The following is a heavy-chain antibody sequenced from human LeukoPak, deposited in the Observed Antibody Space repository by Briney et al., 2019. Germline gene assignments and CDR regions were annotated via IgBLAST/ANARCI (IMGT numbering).Heavy chain of an antibody. Sequence: GGSLRLSCVASGFTFSSYGMHWVRQAPGKGLGWVSFIRYDGSNKYYADSVKGRLTISRDNSKNTLYLQMNSLRAEDTAVYYCANQDSTEYSYYFDFWGQGTLVTVSS. V-gene: IGHV3-30*02. D-gene: IGHD2/OR15-2a*01. J-gene: IGHJ4*02. CDR3: ANQDSTEYSYYFDF. CDR1: GFTFSSYG. CDR2: IRYDGSNK.